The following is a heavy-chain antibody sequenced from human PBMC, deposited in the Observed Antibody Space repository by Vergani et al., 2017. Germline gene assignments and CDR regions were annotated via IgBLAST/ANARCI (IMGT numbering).Heavy chain of an antibody. V-gene: IGHV1-69*12. CDR1: GGTFSSYA. CDR2: IIPIFGTA. D-gene: IGHD6-19*01. J-gene: IGHJ4*02. CDR3: ARAHSIAVAGYYVDY. Sequence: QVQLVQSGAEVKKPGSSVKLSCKASGGTFSSYAISWVRQAPGQGLEWMGGIIPIFGTANYAQKFQGRVTITADESTSTAYMELGSLRSEDTAVYYCARAHSIAVAGYYVDYWGQGTLVTVSS.